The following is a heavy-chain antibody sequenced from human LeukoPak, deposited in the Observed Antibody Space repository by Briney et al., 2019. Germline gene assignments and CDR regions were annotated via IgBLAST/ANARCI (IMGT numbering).Heavy chain of an antibody. V-gene: IGHV3-21*04. D-gene: IGHD5-18*01. J-gene: IGHJ4*02. CDR2: ISSSSSYI. Sequence: GGSLRLSCAASGFTFSSYSMNWVRQAPGKGLEWVSSISSSSSYIYYADSVKGRFTISRDNAKNSLYLQMSSLKASDTAMYYCARQGVGYSYGHYFDYWGQGILVTVSS. CDR3: ARQGVGYSYGHYFDY. CDR1: GFTFSSYS.